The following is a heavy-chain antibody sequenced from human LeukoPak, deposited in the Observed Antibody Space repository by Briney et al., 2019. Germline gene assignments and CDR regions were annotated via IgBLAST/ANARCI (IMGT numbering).Heavy chain of an antibody. Sequence: ASVKVSCKTSGYTFITSGFTWVRQAPGEGLEWMGWIATYNGDTKYAQKFQDRVIMTTDTSTRTAYMELRNLRSDDTAIYYCARDGGVGYCHGTTRQSLDYWGQGTLVTVSS. CDR2: IATYNGDT. CDR1: GYTFITSG. D-gene: IGHD1-14*01. V-gene: IGHV1-18*01. CDR3: ARDGGVGYCHGTTRQSLDY. J-gene: IGHJ4*02.